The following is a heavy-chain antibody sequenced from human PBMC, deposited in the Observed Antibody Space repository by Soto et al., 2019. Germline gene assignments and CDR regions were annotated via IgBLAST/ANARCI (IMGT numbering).Heavy chain of an antibody. Sequence: QVQLVQSGAEVKKPGASVKVSCKASGYTFTSYDINWVRQATGQGLEWMGWMNPNSGNTGYAQKFQGRVTMTRNTSISTAYMELSSLRSEDTAVYHCAREWAAVAGNWFDPWGQGTLVTVSS. CDR3: AREWAAVAGNWFDP. D-gene: IGHD6-19*01. CDR2: MNPNSGNT. J-gene: IGHJ5*02. V-gene: IGHV1-8*01. CDR1: GYTFTSYD.